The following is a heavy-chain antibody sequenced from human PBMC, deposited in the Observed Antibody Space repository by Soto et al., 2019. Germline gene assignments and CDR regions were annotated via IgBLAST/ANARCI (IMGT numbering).Heavy chain of an antibody. CDR1: GFTFSSYA. CDR3: AKLITGTGFGYYYGMDV. Sequence: GSLRLSCAASGFTFSSYAMSWVRQAPGKGLEWVSAISGSGGSTYYADSVKGRFTISRDNSKNTLYLQMNSLRAEDTAVYYCAKLITGTGFGYYYGMDVWGQGTTVTVSS. D-gene: IGHD1-20*01. CDR2: ISGSGGST. V-gene: IGHV3-23*01. J-gene: IGHJ6*02.